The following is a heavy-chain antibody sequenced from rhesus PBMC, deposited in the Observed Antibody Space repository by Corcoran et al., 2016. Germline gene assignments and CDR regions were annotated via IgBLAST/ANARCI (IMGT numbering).Heavy chain of an antibody. D-gene: IGHD6-31*01. CDR2: IMGSGGST. CDR3: ARPWGIAAAGSDY. Sequence: QVQLQESGPAVVKPSETLSLTCAVSGGSISRSNWWSWICQSPGKGLGWIGGIMGSGGSTKYNPSLKSRVTISKDTSKDQFSLKLSSVTAADTAVYYCARPWGIAAAGSDYWGQGVLVTVSS. J-gene: IGHJ4*01. CDR1: GGSISRSNW. V-gene: IGHV4-93*01.